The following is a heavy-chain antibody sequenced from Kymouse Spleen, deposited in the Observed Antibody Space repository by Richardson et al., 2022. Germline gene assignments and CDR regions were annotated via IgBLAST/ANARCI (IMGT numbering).Heavy chain of an antibody. CDR2: INHSGST. Sequence: QVQLQQWGAGLLKPSETLSLTCAVYGGSFSGYYWSWIRQPPGKGLEWIGEINHSGSTNYNPSLKSRVTISVDTSKNQFSLKLSSVTAADTAVYYCARLRLGELSLSFDYWGQGTLVTVSS. D-gene: IGHD3-16*02. J-gene: IGHJ4*02. CDR1: GGSFSGYY. CDR3: ARLRLGELSLSFDY. V-gene: IGHV4-34*01.